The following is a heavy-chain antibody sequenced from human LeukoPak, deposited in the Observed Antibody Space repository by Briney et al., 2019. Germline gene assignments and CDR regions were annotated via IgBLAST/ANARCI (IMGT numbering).Heavy chain of an antibody. J-gene: IGHJ4*02. CDR2: IHYIGNT. CDR3: ARDAGARTNFDY. V-gene: IGHV4-39*07. Sequence: SETLSLTCTVSGGSIYSSSYSWAWIRQPPGKGLEWIGAIHYIGNTYYNPSLKSRVTISVDTSKNQFSLRLNSVTAADTAVYYCARDAGARTNFDYWGQGTLVTVSS. D-gene: IGHD1-14*01. CDR1: GGSIYSSSYS.